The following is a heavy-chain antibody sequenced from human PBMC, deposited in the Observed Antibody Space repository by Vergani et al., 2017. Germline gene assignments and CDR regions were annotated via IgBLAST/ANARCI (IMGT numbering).Heavy chain of an antibody. CDR3: ARAVGYSSSSWGLLYYYYGMDV. J-gene: IGHJ6*02. CDR2: IKQDGSEK. CDR1: GFTFSSYW. Sequence: EVQLVESGGGLVQPRGSLRLSCAASGFTFSSYWMSWVRQAPGKGLEWVANIKQDGSEKYYVDSVKGRFTISRDNAKNSLYLQMNSLRAEDTAVYYCARAVGYSSSSWGLLYYYYGMDVWGQGTTVTVSS. D-gene: IGHD6-6*01. V-gene: IGHV3-7*01.